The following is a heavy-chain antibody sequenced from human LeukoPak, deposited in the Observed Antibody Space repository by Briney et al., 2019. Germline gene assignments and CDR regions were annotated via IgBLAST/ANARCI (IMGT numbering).Heavy chain of an antibody. D-gene: IGHD2-21*01. V-gene: IGHV3-23*01. Sequence: EGSLRLSRAASGFTLSTYAMSWVRQTPGKGLEWVAATSSSDAGTYHADSVRGRFTISRDNSKNTLYLQVNSLRAEDAAVYFCAKAPVTSCRGAYCYPFDSWGQGTLVTVSS. CDR2: TSSSDAGT. CDR3: AKAPVTSCRGAYCYPFDS. CDR1: GFTLSTYA. J-gene: IGHJ4*02.